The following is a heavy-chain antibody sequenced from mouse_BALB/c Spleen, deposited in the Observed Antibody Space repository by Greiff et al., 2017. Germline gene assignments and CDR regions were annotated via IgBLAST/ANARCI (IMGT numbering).Heavy chain of an antibody. CDR2: ISDGGSYT. D-gene: IGHD2-1*01. CDR1: GFTFSDYY. Sequence: VQLVESGGGLVKPGGSLKLSCAASGFTFSDYYMYWVRQTPEKRLEWVATISDGGSYTYYPDSVKGRFTISRDNAKNNLYLQMSSLKSEDTAMYDCARVGNPYAMDYWGQGTSVTVSS. J-gene: IGHJ4*01. CDR3: ARVGNPYAMDY. V-gene: IGHV5-4*02.